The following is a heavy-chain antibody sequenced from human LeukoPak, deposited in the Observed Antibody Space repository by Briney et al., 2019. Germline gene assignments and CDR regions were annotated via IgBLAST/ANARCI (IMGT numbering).Heavy chain of an antibody. J-gene: IGHJ6*02. CDR2: IYHSGST. Sequence: SETLSLTCAVSGGSISSGGYSWSWIRQPPGKGLEWIGYIYHSGSTYYNPSLKSRVTISVDRSKNQFSLKLSSVTAADTAVYYCAREESLQRYYGMDVWGQGTTVTVSS. CDR1: GGSISSGGYS. V-gene: IGHV4-30-2*01. D-gene: IGHD2-2*01. CDR3: AREESLQRYYGMDV.